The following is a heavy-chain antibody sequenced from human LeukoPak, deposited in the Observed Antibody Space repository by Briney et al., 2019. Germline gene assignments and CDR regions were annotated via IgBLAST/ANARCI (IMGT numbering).Heavy chain of an antibody. V-gene: IGHV3-23*01. J-gene: IGHJ4*02. Sequence: GGSLRLSCAASGFTFSSYAMSWVRQAPGKGLEWVSAITDSGDTTHYSDSVKGRFTISRDNSKNTLFLQMNSLTAEHTAVYYCARGGWPFDFWGQGTLVTVSS. CDR1: GFTFSSYA. D-gene: IGHD6-19*01. CDR2: ITDSGDTT. CDR3: ARGGWPFDF.